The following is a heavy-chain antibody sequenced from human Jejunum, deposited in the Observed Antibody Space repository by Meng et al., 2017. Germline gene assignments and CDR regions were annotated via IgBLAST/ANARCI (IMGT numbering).Heavy chain of an antibody. J-gene: IGHJ6*02. CDR3: ARTWIQVYYYGMDV. Sequence: GESLKTSCTASGFSISYYQKSWVRQAPGKGLEWGAKIIQDGSRKYFVDSVKGRFTISRNNAKNSLHLQIDSLMVEETAVYYCARTWIQVYYYGMDVWGQGTTVTVSS. CDR2: IIQDGSRK. V-gene: IGHV3-7*01. CDR1: GFSISYYQ. D-gene: IGHD5-18*01.